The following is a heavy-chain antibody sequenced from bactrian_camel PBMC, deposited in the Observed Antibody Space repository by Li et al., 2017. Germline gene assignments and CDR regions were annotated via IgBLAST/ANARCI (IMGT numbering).Heavy chain of an antibody. CDR1: GFIFRNYA. Sequence: VQLVESGGGLVQPGGSLRLSCAASGFIFRNYAMNWVRQAPGKGLEWVSAISNNGGDTFYAVKGRFTISRDNAKNTLYLQLNSLSTEDTAMYYCAANGDIWSEYKFWGQGTQVTVS. V-gene: IGHV3S31*01. J-gene: IGHJ4*01. CDR2: ISNNGGDT. D-gene: IGHD6*01. CDR3: AANGDIWSEYKF.